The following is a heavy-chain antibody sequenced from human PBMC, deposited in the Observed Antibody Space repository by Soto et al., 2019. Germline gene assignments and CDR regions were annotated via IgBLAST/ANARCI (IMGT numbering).Heavy chain of an antibody. J-gene: IGHJ6*02. CDR2: INHSGST. D-gene: IGHD3-3*01. Sequence: SETLSLTCAVYGGSFSGYYWSWIRQPPGKGLEWIGEINHSGSTNYNPSLKSRVTISVDTSKNQFSLKLSSVTAADTAVYYCARGLTYYDFWSGYPYYGMDVWGQGXTVTVSS. CDR3: ARGLTYYDFWSGYPYYGMDV. CDR1: GGSFSGYY. V-gene: IGHV4-34*01.